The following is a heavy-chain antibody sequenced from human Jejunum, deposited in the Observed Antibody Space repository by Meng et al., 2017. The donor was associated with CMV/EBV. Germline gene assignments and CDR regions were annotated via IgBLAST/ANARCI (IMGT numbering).Heavy chain of an antibody. D-gene: IGHD1-26*01. CDR3: ARDPHSWSGVFEY. Sequence: SGYTVTGYYIHWVRQAPGQGLEWMGWINPWSGDTKSAHSLQGRVTLTRDTSTNTAFMDLTSLTSDDTAVYYCARDPHSWSGVFEYWAQGTLVTVSS. J-gene: IGHJ4*02. CDR2: INPWSGDT. V-gene: IGHV1-2*02. CDR1: GYTVTGYY.